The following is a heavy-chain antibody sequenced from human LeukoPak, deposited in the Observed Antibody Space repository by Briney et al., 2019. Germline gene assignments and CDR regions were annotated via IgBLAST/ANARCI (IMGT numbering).Heavy chain of an antibody. D-gene: IGHD1-26*01. V-gene: IGHV3-30*03. CDR3: ARHSGSHGYAFDI. J-gene: IGHJ3*02. Sequence: GGSLRLSCAASGFTFSSYGMHWVRQAPGKGLEWVAVISYDGSNKYYADSVKGRFTISRDNSKNTLYLQMNSLRAEDTAVYYCARHSGSHGYAFDIWGQGTMVTVSS. CDR1: GFTFSSYG. CDR2: ISYDGSNK.